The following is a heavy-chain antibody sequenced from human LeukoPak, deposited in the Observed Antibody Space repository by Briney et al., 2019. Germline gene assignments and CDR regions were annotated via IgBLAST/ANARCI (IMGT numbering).Heavy chain of an antibody. CDR3: AREAYSSAWYLDY. CDR2: IYYSGST. CDR1: GCSLRSYY. Sequence: SETLSLTCTVSGCSLRSYYWSWIRQPPGKGLEWIGYIYYSGSTIYNPSLESRVTISVDTSKNQFSLKVRSVTAADTAVYYCAREAYSSAWYLDYWGQGTLVTVSS. D-gene: IGHD6-19*01. V-gene: IGHV4-59*01. J-gene: IGHJ4*02.